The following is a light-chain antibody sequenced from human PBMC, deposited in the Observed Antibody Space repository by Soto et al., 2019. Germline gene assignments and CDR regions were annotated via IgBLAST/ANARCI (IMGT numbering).Light chain of an antibody. Sequence: DIQMTQSPSSLSASVGDRVTITCRASQGIRNDLGWYQQRPGQAHKRLIYAAYSLQSGVPPRFSGSESGTDFTLTISSPQPKDFATYYCLQHNSYPPTFGQGTKVEVK. CDR3: LQHNSYPPT. CDR2: AAY. CDR1: QGIRND. V-gene: IGKV1-17*01. J-gene: IGKJ1*01.